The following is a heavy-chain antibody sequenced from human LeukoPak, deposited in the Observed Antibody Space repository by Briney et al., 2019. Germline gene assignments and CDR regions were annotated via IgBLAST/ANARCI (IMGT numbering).Heavy chain of an antibody. CDR1: GGTFSSYA. CDR3: ARDLAQEYTT. CDR2: IIPIFGTA. D-gene: IGHD2/OR15-2a*01. J-gene: IGHJ4*02. Sequence: ASVKVSCKAFGGTFSSYAISWVRQTPGQGLEWMGGIIPIFGTANYAQKFQGRVTITADESTGTAYMELSSLRSEDTAVYYCARDLAQEYTTWGQGTLVTVSS. V-gene: IGHV1-69*13.